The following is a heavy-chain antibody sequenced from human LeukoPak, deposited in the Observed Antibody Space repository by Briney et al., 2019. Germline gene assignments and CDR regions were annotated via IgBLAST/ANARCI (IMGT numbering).Heavy chain of an antibody. Sequence: PPESLSPTCTVSSGSASSGSYYWSWIRQPPGKGLEWIGQTYYGGSTHNNFSLKSRVTISVDTSKSQVSLKRSSVTAADTAVYYCARVPRTMVRGVMILGFDPWGQGTLVTVSS. V-gene: IGHV4-61*01. CDR3: ARVPRTMVRGVMILGFDP. J-gene: IGHJ5*02. CDR1: SGSASSGSYY. D-gene: IGHD3-10*01. CDR2: TYYGGST.